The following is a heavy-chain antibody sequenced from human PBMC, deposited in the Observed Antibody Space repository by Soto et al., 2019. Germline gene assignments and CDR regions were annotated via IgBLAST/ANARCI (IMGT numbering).Heavy chain of an antibody. CDR1: GFTFSSYW. J-gene: IGHJ3*02. D-gene: IGHD1-26*01. CDR2: ISSSSSTI. CDR3: ARVSIGAGDAFDI. Sequence: GGSLRLSCAASGFTFSSYWMSWVRQAPGKGLEWVSYISSSSSTIYYADSVKGRFTISRDNAKNSLYLQMNSLRDEDTAVYYCARVSIGAGDAFDIWGQGTMVTVSS. V-gene: IGHV3-48*02.